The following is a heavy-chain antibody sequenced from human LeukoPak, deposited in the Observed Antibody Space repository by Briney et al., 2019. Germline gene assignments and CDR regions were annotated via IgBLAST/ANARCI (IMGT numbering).Heavy chain of an antibody. CDR1: GGSISSYY. J-gene: IGHJ4*02. Sequence: PSETLSLTCTVSGGSISSYYWSWIRQPPGKGLEWIGYIYYSGSTNYNPSLKSRVTISVDTSKNQFSLKLSSVTAADTAVYYCARLKCGGDCPLDYWGQGTLVSVSS. CDR3: ARLKCGGDCPLDY. V-gene: IGHV4-59*01. CDR2: IYYSGST. D-gene: IGHD2-21*01.